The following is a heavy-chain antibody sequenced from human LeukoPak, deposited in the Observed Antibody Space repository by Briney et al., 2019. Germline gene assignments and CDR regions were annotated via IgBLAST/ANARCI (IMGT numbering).Heavy chain of an antibody. J-gene: IGHJ4*02. D-gene: IGHD3-10*01. V-gene: IGHV3-15*01. Sequence: GVSLRLSCAVSGFTFSNVWTSWVRQAPGKGLEWVGLIKSKTDGGTTDYAAPVKGRFTISGDDSKNTLYLQMNSLKTEDTAVYYCTRAYGSGSYWGQGTLVTVSS. CDR2: IKSKTDGGTT. CDR3: TRAYGSGSY. CDR1: GFTFSNVW.